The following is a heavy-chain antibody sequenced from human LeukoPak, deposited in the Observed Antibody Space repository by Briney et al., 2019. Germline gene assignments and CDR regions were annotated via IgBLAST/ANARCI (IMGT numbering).Heavy chain of an antibody. CDR2: IKQDGSEK. Sequence: GGSLRLSCAASGFTFSSYWMSWIRQAPGKGLEWVANIKQDGSEKYYVDSVKGRFTISRDNAKNSLYLQMNSLRAEDTAVYYCARASGPTRWLQYLYYFDYWGQGTLVTVSS. CDR1: GFTFSSYW. D-gene: IGHD5-24*01. J-gene: IGHJ4*02. CDR3: ARASGPTRWLQYLYYFDY. V-gene: IGHV3-7*01.